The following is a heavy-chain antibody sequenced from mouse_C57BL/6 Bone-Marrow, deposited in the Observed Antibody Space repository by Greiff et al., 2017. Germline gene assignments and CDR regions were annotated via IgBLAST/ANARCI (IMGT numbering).Heavy chain of an antibody. CDR1: GYTFTSYG. CDR3: ARRGIHYDRLYFDY. Sequence: QVQLQQSGAELARPGASVKLSCKASGYTFTSYGISWVKQRTGQGLEWIGEIYPRSGNTYYNEKFKGKATLTADKSSSTAYMELRSLTSEDSAVXFCARRGIHYDRLYFDYWGQSTTLTVSS. CDR2: IYPRSGNT. V-gene: IGHV1-81*01. D-gene: IGHD1-2*01. J-gene: IGHJ2*01.